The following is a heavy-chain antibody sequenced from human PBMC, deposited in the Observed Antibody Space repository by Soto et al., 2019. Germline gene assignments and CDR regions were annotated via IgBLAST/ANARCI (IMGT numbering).Heavy chain of an antibody. V-gene: IGHV4-34*01. CDR3: ARVNGRYSSSSQSYYYYYGMDV. D-gene: IGHD6-6*01. Sequence: KPSETLSLTCAVYGGSFSGYYWSWIRQPPGKGLEWIGEINHSGSTNYNPSLKSRVTISVDTSKNQFSLKLSSVTAADTAVYYCARVNGRYSSSSQSYYYYYGMDVWGQGTTVTVSS. CDR1: GGSFSGYY. CDR2: INHSGST. J-gene: IGHJ6*02.